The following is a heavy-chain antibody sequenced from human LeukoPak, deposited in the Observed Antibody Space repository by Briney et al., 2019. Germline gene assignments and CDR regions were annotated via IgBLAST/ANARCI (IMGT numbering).Heavy chain of an antibody. V-gene: IGHV3-15*01. Sequence: GGSLRLSCAASGFTFSSNTMSWVRQAPGKGLEWVGRIKSKTDGGTTDYAAPVKGRFTISRDDSKNTLYLQMNSLKTEDTAVYYCTTAVWVVVAAINFDYWGQGTLVTVSS. CDR2: IKSKTDGGTT. D-gene: IGHD2-15*01. J-gene: IGHJ4*02. CDR1: GFTFSSNT. CDR3: TTAVWVVVAAINFDY.